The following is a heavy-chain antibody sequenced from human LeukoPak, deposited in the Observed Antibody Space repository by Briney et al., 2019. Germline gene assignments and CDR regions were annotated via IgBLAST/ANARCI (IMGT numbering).Heavy chain of an antibody. Sequence: SVKVSCKASGGTFSSYAISWVRQAPGQGLEWMVGIIPIFGTANYAQKFQGRVTITTDESTSTAYMELSSLRSEDTAVYYCAREMARDYDFWSGVMDAFDIWGQGTMVTVSS. D-gene: IGHD3-3*01. CDR2: IIPIFGTA. CDR3: AREMARDYDFWSGVMDAFDI. CDR1: GGTFSSYA. V-gene: IGHV1-69*05. J-gene: IGHJ3*02.